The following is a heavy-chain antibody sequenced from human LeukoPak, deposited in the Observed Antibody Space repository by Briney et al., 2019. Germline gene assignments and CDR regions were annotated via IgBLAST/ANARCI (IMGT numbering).Heavy chain of an antibody. J-gene: IGHJ4*02. D-gene: IGHD2-2*01. V-gene: IGHV3-21*01. CDR3: ARDPDHGAMDF. CDR2: ISSSSYI. Sequence: VRSLSLSCAASGFTLRSDGMNWVGEAPGQGLGWVSSISSSSYIYYADSVKGRFTISRDNAKNSLYLQMNSLRADDTAIYYCARDPDHGAMDFWGQGTLVTVSS. CDR1: GFTLRSDG.